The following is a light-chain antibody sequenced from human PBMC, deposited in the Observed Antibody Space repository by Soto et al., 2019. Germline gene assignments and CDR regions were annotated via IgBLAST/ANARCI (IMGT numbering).Light chain of an antibody. CDR1: QDVGRW. CDR2: ATS. Sequence: RTPFAFCRFANVRITVTIHCRSSQDVGRWLSWYQQKPGKAPKILIFATSTLQSGVPSRFSGSGSGTDFTLTISSLQSDDFATYYCQQYNSYPIPFCQGALLEIK. CDR3: QQYNSYPIP. J-gene: IGKJ5*01. V-gene: IGKV1D-16*01.